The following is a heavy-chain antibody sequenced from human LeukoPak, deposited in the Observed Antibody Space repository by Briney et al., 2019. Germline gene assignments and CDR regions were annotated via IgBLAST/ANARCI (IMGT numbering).Heavy chain of an antibody. CDR2: INPNSGGT. CDR1: GYTFTGYY. J-gene: IGHJ5*02. V-gene: IGHV1-2*02. CDR3: ARGRGSLGWFDP. Sequence: ASVKVSCKASGYTFTGYYMHWVRQAPGQGLEWMGWINPNSGGTNYAQKFQGRVTMARDTSISTAYMEVSRLRSDDTAVYYCARGRGSLGWFDPWGQGTLVTVSS. D-gene: IGHD3-16*01.